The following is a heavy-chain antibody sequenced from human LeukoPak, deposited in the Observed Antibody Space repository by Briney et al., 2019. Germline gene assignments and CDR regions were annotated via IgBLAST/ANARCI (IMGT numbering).Heavy chain of an antibody. CDR1: GYTFTSYA. Sequence: GASVKVSCKASGYTFTSYAMHWVRQAPGQRLEWMGWINAGNGDTKYSQEFQGRVTITRDTSASTAYMELSSLRSEDIAVYYCARASIIDGYNIGYYMDVWGKGTTVTVSS. J-gene: IGHJ6*03. V-gene: IGHV1-3*03. CDR2: INAGNGDT. CDR3: ARASIIDGYNIGYYMDV. D-gene: IGHD5-24*01.